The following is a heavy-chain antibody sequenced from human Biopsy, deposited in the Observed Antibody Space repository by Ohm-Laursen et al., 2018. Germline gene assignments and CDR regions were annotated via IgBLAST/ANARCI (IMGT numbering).Heavy chain of an antibody. CDR3: ASDDSRNEKNAFDI. J-gene: IGHJ3*02. D-gene: IGHD3-22*01. V-gene: IGHV1-69*06. CDR1: GGTFSNYG. Sequence: SCQPPGGTFSNYGVNWARQDPGQGLEWLGGDIAILGTGNHAQRIQGRVTITADKTANTVYMELTSLTSEDAAVYDCASDDSRNEKNAFDIWGQGTMVTVSS. CDR2: DIAILGTG.